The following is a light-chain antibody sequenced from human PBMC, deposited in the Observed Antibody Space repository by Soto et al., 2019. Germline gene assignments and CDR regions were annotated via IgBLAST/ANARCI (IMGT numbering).Light chain of an antibody. CDR2: GAS. V-gene: IGKV3-20*01. CDR1: QSVSSSY. J-gene: IGKJ4*01. CDR3: QQYGSSPIT. Sequence: ELVLTQSPGPLSLSPGERATLSCRASQSVSSSYLAWYQQKPGQAPRLLIYGASSRATGIPDRFSGSGSGTDFTLTISRREPEDFAVYYCQQYGSSPITFGGGTKVDIK.